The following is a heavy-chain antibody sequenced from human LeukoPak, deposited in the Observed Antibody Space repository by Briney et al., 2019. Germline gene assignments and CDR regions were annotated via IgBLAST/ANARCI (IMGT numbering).Heavy chain of an antibody. V-gene: IGHV3-11*04. J-gene: IGHJ4*02. CDR1: GFTLSDYY. CDR3: ARDYKIFGVIMLQHVDY. Sequence: GGSLRLSCAASGFTLSDYYMTWIRQAPGKGLEWVSYIGSSATTTYYADSVKGRFTISRDNAKNSLYLQMNNLRAEDTAFYYCARDYKIFGVIMLQHVDYWGQGTLVTVSS. D-gene: IGHD3-3*01. CDR2: IGSSATTT.